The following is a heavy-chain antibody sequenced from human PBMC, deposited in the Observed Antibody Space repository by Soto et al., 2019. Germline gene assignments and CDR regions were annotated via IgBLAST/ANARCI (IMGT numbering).Heavy chain of an antibody. Sequence: SETLSLTCTVSGGSISSYYWSWIRQPPGKGLEWIGYIYYSGSTNYNPSLKSRVTISVDTSKNQFSLKLSSVTAADTAVYYCASRKYSSDPIDYWGQGTLVTVSS. D-gene: IGHD6-19*01. CDR2: IYYSGST. J-gene: IGHJ4*02. V-gene: IGHV4-59*01. CDR1: GGSISSYY. CDR3: ASRKYSSDPIDY.